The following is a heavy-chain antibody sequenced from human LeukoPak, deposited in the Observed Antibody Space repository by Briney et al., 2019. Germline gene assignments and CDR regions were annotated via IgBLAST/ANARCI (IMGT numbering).Heavy chain of an antibody. CDR3: ARRYCSSTSCTLDY. Sequence: GGSLRLSCAASGFTLITYEMNWVRQAPGKGLEWVSYISSSGSTKNYAYSVKGRFTISRDNAENSLSLQMNSLRAEDTAVYYCARRYCSSTSCTLDYWGQGTLVTVSS. J-gene: IGHJ4*02. D-gene: IGHD2-2*01. V-gene: IGHV3-48*03. CDR1: GFTLITYE. CDR2: ISSSGSTK.